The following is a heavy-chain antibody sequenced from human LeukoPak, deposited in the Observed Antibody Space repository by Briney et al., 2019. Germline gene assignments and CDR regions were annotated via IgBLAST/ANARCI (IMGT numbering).Heavy chain of an antibody. CDR2: INHSGST. J-gene: IGHJ5*02. CDR3: ARLIARIAAAGKNWFDP. V-gene: IGHV4-34*01. CDR1: GGSFSGYY. D-gene: IGHD6-13*01. Sequence: PSETLSLTCAVYGGSFSGYYWSWIRQPPGKGLEWIGEINHSGSTNYNPSLKSRVTISVDTSKNQFSLKLSSVTAADTAVYYCARLIARIAAAGKNWFDPWGQGTLVTVSS.